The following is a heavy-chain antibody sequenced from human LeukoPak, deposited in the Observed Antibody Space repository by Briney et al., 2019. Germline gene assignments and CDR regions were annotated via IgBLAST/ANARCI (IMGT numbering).Heavy chain of an antibody. Sequence: SETLSLTCSVSGASVRSSTYHWGWIRQSPGKGPEWIGSIFYTGNTFYTPSLKSRVTLFVDTSKNQFSLKLRSVTAADTAVYSCARHGPSMVQGAIVGYFDSWGQGTLVTVSS. CDR1: GASVRSSTYH. V-gene: IGHV4-39*01. CDR3: ARHGPSMVQGAIVGYFDS. J-gene: IGHJ4*02. CDR2: IFYTGNT. D-gene: IGHD3-10*01.